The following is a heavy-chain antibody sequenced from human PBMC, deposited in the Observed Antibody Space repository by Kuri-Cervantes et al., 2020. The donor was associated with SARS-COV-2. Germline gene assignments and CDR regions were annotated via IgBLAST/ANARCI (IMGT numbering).Heavy chain of an antibody. CDR3: ARDGIGFDP. D-gene: IGHD2-21*01. CDR2: ISYDGSNK. J-gene: IGHJ5*02. CDR1: GFTFSSYS. V-gene: IGHV3-30*03. Sequence: LSLTCAASGFTFSSYSMNWFRQAPGKGLEWVAVISYDGSNKYYADSVKGRFTISRDNSKNTLYLQMNSLRAEDTAVYYCARDGIGFDPWGQGTLVTVSS.